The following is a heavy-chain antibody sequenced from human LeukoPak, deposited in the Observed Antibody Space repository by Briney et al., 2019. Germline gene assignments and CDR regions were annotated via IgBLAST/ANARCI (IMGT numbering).Heavy chain of an antibody. V-gene: IGHV3-23*01. CDR1: GFTFSSYA. D-gene: IGHD3-22*01. Sequence: EGSLRLSCAASGFTFSSYAMSWVRQAPGKGLEWVSAISGSGGSTYYADSVKGRFTISRDNSKNTLYLQMNSLRAEDTAVYYCAKRGDSSGYYFDYWGQGTLVTVSS. CDR2: ISGSGGST. J-gene: IGHJ4*02. CDR3: AKRGDSSGYYFDY.